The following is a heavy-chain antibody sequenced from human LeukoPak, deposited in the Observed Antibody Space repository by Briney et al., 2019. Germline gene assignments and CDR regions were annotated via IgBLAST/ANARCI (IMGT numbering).Heavy chain of an antibody. V-gene: IGHV3-7*05. CDR3: TTEDWFRFDS. Sequence: GGSLRLSCAASGFTFRNYAMSWVRQAPGKGLEWVATITQDGSQKYYVDSVRGRFTISRDNAEKSLFLQVSSLRADDTAVYYCTTEDWFRFDSWGQGTLLTVSS. D-gene: IGHD3-10*01. CDR2: ITQDGSQK. CDR1: GFTFRNYA. J-gene: IGHJ4*02.